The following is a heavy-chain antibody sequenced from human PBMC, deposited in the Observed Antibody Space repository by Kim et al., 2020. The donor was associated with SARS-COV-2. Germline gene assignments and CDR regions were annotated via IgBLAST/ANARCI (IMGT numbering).Heavy chain of an antibody. CDR3: ARSSGYDFFISGNYYDSSGYRDPPDY. D-gene: IGHD3-22*01. V-gene: IGHV3-33*01. J-gene: IGHJ4*02. CDR2: IWYDGSNK. Sequence: GGSLRLSCAASGFTFSSYGMHWVRQAPGKGLEWVAVIWYDGSNKYYADSVRGRFTISRDNSKNTLYLQMNSLRAEDTAVYYCARSSGYDFFISGNYYDSSGYRDPPDYWGQGTLVTVSS. CDR1: GFTFSSYG.